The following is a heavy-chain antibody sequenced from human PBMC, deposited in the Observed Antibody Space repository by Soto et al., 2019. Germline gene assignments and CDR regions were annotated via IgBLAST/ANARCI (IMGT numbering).Heavy chain of an antibody. J-gene: IGHJ6*02. CDR3: ARHDCISSSCYYYYYYGMDV. Sequence: QVQLVQAGGEVKKPGSSVKVSCKASGGTFSTYAISWVRQAPGQGLEWMGGIIPISDTANYAQKFQGRVTITADESTSTAYMELSSLRSEDTAVYYCARHDCISSSCYYYYYYGMDVWGQGTTVTVSS. CDR2: IIPISDTA. CDR1: GGTFSTYA. V-gene: IGHV1-69*12. D-gene: IGHD2-2*01.